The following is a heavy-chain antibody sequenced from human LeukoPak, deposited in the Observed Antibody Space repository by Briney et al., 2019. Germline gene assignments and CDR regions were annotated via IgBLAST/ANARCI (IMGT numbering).Heavy chain of an antibody. CDR1: GGTFSSYP. J-gene: IGHJ5*02. D-gene: IGHD6-19*01. V-gene: IGHV1-69*13. Sequence: RASVKVSCKASGGTFSSYPFTWVRQAPGQGLEWMGEITPIFGAANYAQTFQGRVTITADESTSTVFMELSSLRSDDTALYYCVRSFPRYIPVAGTGGGSWGQGTLVTVSS. CDR3: VRSFPRYIPVAGTGGGS. CDR2: ITPIFGAA.